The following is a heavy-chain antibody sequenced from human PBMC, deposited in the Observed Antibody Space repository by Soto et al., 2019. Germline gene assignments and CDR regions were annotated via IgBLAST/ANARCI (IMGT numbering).Heavy chain of an antibody. V-gene: IGHV2-5*02. CDR3: AHPTYASSRHYGMDV. CDR2: IFWDDDK. D-gene: IGHD3-22*01. J-gene: IGHJ6*02. Sequence: QITLKESGPTLVKPTQTLTLTCTFSGFSLSTTGVGVAWIRQPPGKALEWLALIFWDDDKRFRASLKSMLTITKDTSKNRVVVTMTNMDPVHTATYYCAHPTYASSRHYGMDVWGQGTTVTVSS. CDR1: GFSLSTTGVG.